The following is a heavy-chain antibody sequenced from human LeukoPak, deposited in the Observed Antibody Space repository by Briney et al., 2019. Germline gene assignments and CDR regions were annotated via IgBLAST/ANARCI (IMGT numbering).Heavy chain of an antibody. V-gene: IGHV1-46*01. Sequence: ASVKVSCKASGDSFTSYYMHWVRQAPGQGLEWMGIINHSGGSTSYAQKFQGRVTMTRDMSTSTVYMELSNLRSEDTAVYYCARGRHHYDSSDYYYEGDGFDIWGQGTMVTVSS. CDR3: ARGRHHYDSSDYYYEGDGFDI. CDR1: GDSFTSYY. J-gene: IGHJ3*02. CDR2: INHSGGST. D-gene: IGHD3-22*01.